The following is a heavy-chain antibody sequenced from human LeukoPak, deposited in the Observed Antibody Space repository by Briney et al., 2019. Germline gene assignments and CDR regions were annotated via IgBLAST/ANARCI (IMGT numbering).Heavy chain of an antibody. CDR2: IYWNDDK. Sequence: SGPTLVNPTQTLTLTCTFSGFSLSTSGVGVGWIRQPPGKALEWLALIYWNDDKRYSPSLKSRLTITKDTSKNQVVLTMTNMDPVDTATHYCAHIPRDESGYYSTTPEGPFDYWGQGTLVTVSS. D-gene: IGHD3-22*01. CDR1: GFSLSTSGVG. J-gene: IGHJ4*02. CDR3: AHIPRDESGYYSTTPEGPFDY. V-gene: IGHV2-5*01.